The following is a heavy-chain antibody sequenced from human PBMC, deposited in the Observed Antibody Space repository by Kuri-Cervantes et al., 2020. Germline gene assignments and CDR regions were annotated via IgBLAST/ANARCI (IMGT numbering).Heavy chain of an antibody. CDR1: GFTFDDYA. Sequence: SLKISCAASGFTFDDYAMHWVRQAPGKGLEWVSGISWNSGSIGYADSVKGRFTISRDNAKNSLYLQMNSLRAEDTALYYCAKEQWLNGMDVWGQGTTVTVSS. D-gene: IGHD6-19*01. CDR3: AKEQWLNGMDV. J-gene: IGHJ6*02. CDR2: ISWNSGSI. V-gene: IGHV3-9*01.